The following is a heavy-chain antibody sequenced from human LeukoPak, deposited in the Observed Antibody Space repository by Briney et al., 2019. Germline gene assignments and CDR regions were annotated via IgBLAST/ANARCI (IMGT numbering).Heavy chain of an antibody. CDR3: ARQLGYCSSGNCYFDY. CDR2: INPSGDST. Sequence: GGSLRLSCAASGFTFSTYAMSWARQAPGKGLEWVSAINPSGDSTYYEDSVKGRFTISRDNSKNTLYLQMNSLRAVDTAVYYCARQLGYCSSGNCYFDYWGQGTLVTVSS. J-gene: IGHJ4*02. CDR1: GFTFSTYA. D-gene: IGHD2-15*01. V-gene: IGHV3-23*01.